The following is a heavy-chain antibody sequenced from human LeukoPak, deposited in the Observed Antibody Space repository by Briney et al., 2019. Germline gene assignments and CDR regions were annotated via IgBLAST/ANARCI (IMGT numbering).Heavy chain of an antibody. J-gene: IGHJ4*02. V-gene: IGHV3-48*01. CDR1: GFTFSTYS. CDR3: ARDGITIFGVVTL. CDR2: ISSSSSTI. Sequence: HAGGSLRLSCAASGFTFSTYSMNWVRQAPGKGLEWVSYISSSSSTIYYADSVKGRFSISRDNAKNSLYLQMNSLRAEDTAVYYCARDGITIFGVVTLWGQGTLVTVSS. D-gene: IGHD3-3*01.